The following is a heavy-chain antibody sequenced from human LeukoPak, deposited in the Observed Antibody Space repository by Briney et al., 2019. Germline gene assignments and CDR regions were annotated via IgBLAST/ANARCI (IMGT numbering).Heavy chain of an antibody. CDR3: ASLKVTISYYYDSSGEFDY. CDR2: IYYSGST. Sequence: SETLSLTCTVSGYSISSGYYWSWIRQPPGKGLEWIGYIYYSGSTNYNPSLKSRVTISVDTSKNQFSLKLSSVTAADTAVYYCASLKVTISYYYDSSGEFDYWGQGTLVTVSS. D-gene: IGHD3-22*01. J-gene: IGHJ4*02. V-gene: IGHV4-38-2*02. CDR1: GYSISSGYY.